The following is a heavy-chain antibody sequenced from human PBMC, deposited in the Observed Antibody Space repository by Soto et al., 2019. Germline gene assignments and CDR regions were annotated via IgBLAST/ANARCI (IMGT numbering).Heavy chain of an antibody. CDR2: IYYSGST. J-gene: IGHJ5*02. V-gene: IGHV4-30-4*01. CDR3: AGRIASGGGWFDP. Sequence: SETLSLTCTVSGGSISSGDYYWSWIRQPPGKGLEWIVYIYYSGSTYYNPSLKSRVTISVDTSKNQFSLKLSSVTAADSALYYCAGRIASGGGWFDPWGQGTLVTVSS. D-gene: IGHD6-13*01. CDR1: GGSISSGDYY.